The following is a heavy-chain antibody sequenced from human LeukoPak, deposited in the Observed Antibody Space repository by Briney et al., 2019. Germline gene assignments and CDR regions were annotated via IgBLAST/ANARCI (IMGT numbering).Heavy chain of an antibody. CDR2: ISGSGGST. Sequence: GGSLRLSCAASGFTFSSYAMTWVRQAPGKGLEWVSAISGSGGSTYYADSVKGRFTISRDNAKNTLYLQMNSLRAEDTAVYYCARGRVAGGRYSDYWGQGTLVTVPS. D-gene: IGHD3-9*01. CDR3: ARGRVAGGRYSDY. V-gene: IGHV3-23*01. J-gene: IGHJ4*02. CDR1: GFTFSSYA.